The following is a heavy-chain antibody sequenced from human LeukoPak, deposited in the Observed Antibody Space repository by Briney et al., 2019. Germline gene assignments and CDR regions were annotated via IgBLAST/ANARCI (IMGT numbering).Heavy chain of an antibody. V-gene: IGHV3-48*04. Sequence: PGGSLRLSCAASGFTFSSYSMNWVRQAPGKGLEWVSYISSSSSTIYYADSVKGRFTISRDNAKNSLYLQMNSLRAEDTAVYYCARDSPSNYYDSSARRGYFDYWGQGTLVTVSS. CDR3: ARDSPSNYYDSSARRGYFDY. J-gene: IGHJ4*02. D-gene: IGHD3-22*01. CDR2: ISSSSSTI. CDR1: GFTFSSYS.